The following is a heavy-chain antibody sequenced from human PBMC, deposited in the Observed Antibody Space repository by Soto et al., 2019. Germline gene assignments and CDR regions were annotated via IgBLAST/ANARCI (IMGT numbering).Heavy chain of an antibody. J-gene: IGHJ4*02. CDR3: ARTCSGGTCSFDY. CDR1: GFTFRNYA. Sequence: PGESLRLAYAASGFTFRNYALSRVRQAPGKGLEWVSAIGGGGVPTYHADSVKGRFTISRDNSENTLYLQMNSLRAEDTAVYYCARTCSGGTCSFDYWGQGT. D-gene: IGHD2-15*01. V-gene: IGHV3-23*01. CDR2: IGGGGVPT.